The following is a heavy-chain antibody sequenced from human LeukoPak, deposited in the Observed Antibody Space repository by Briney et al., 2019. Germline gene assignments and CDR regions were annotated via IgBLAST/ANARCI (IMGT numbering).Heavy chain of an antibody. Sequence: PGESLRLSCAASGFTFSNYWMNWVRQAPGKGLEWVANIKQDGSEKHHVDSVKGRFTISRDNAKNSLYLQMNSLTAEDTAVYYCARGGVTFDYWGQGTLVTVSS. J-gene: IGHJ4*02. CDR1: GFTFSNYW. V-gene: IGHV3-7*03. CDR2: IKQDGSEK. D-gene: IGHD2-8*02. CDR3: ARGGVTFDY.